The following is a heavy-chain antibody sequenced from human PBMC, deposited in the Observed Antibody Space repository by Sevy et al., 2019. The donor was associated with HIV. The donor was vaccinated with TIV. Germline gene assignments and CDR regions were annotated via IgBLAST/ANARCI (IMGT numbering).Heavy chain of an antibody. CDR2: LKSDVYGGTV. Sequence: GSLRLSCTASGFTCGDDCMSWVRQAPGKGLEWVAFLKSDVYGGTVDHAASVRGRFVISRDDSKTIAYLQMNDLKTEDTGVYYCTRWKAAQSIFDYWGQGALVTVS. J-gene: IGHJ4*02. D-gene: IGHD6-13*01. CDR3: TRWKAAQSIFDY. CDR1: GFTCGDDC. V-gene: IGHV3-49*04.